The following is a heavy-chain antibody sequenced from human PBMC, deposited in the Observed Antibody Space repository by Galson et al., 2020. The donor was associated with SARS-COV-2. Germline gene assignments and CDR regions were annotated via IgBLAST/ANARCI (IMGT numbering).Heavy chain of an antibody. CDR2: ISSSGHTV. V-gene: IGHV3-11*01. CDR3: ARAASVKPWLGQVYDFEQ. CDR1: GLNFSDSY. J-gene: IGHJ4*02. D-gene: IGHD6-19*01. Sequence: TGGSLRLSCAASGLNFSDSYMSWIRQAPGKGLEWIAYISSSGHTVYYGDSVKDRFTIARDNARNSLYLQMKSLRVGESAIYYCARAASVKPWLGQVYDFEQWGQGTLVTVCS.